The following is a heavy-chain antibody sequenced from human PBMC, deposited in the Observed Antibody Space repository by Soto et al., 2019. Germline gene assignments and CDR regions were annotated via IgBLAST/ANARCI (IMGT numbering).Heavy chain of an antibody. J-gene: IGHJ4*02. CDR3: ARSLYGDNVDY. D-gene: IGHD4-17*01. Sequence: QVQLVQSGAEVKKPGASVKVSCKASGYTFTSYDINWVRQATGQGLKWMGWMNPNSGNTGYAQKFQGRVTMNRNTSISTAYIDLISLMSKDTAVCYCARSLYGDNVDYWCQGTLVTVSS. CDR2: MNPNSGNT. CDR1: GYTFTSYD. V-gene: IGHV1-8*01.